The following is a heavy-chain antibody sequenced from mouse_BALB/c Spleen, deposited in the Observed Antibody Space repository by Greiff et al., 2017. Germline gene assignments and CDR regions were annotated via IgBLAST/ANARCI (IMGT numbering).Heavy chain of an antibody. CDR2: ISSGGSYT. D-gene: IGHD2-1*01. CDR1: GFTFSSYT. CDR3: TRDGNYLDY. J-gene: IGHJ4*01. Sequence: EVHLVESGGGLVKPGGSLKLSCAASGFTFSSYTMSWVRQTPEKRLEWVATISSGGSYTYYPDSVKGRFTISRDNAKNTLYLQMSSLKSEDTAMYYCTRDGNYLDYWGQGTSVTVSS. V-gene: IGHV5-6-4*01.